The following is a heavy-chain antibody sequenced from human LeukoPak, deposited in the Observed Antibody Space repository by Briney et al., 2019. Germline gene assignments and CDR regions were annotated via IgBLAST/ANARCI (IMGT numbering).Heavy chain of an antibody. CDR2: ISGGGGST. CDR3: AKDGAGSNYGKYFFDY. CDR1: GFTFSSHA. J-gene: IGHJ4*02. D-gene: IGHD3-16*01. Sequence: GGSLRLSCAASGFTFSSHAMSWVRQAPGKGLEWVSGISGGGGSTYYADSVKGRFTISRDNSKNTLYLQMNSLRAEDAAVHYCAKDGAGSNYGKYFFDYWGQGTLVTVSS. V-gene: IGHV3-23*01.